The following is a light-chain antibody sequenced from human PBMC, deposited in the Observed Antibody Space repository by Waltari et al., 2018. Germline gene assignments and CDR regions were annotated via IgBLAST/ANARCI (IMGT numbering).Light chain of an antibody. CDR2: FDD. J-gene: IGLJ2*01. CDR3: SVWDASVNGVI. V-gene: IGLV1-36*01. Sequence: QSVLTQPPSVSEAPRQRVTISCSGSSSNIGRNGVNWYQQVPGKAPKLLISFDDLRPSGFSDRFSASKSGTSASLAISGLQSDDEADYYCSVWDASVNGVIFGGGTRLTVL. CDR1: SSNIGRNG.